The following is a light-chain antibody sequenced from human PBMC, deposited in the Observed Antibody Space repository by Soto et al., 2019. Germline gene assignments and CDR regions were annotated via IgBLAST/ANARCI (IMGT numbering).Light chain of an antibody. CDR1: QTVNRNY. J-gene: IGKJ1*01. CDR3: QEYIDSPRT. CDR2: GVS. V-gene: IGKV3-20*01. Sequence: EIILTQSPGTLALSPGDGATLSCRASQTVNRNYLAWYHQRPGQPPRLLIYGVSNRASGVPDRFSGDGSGTEFTLTIGRLDPDDFGVYDWQEYIDSPRTFGQGPRVEVK.